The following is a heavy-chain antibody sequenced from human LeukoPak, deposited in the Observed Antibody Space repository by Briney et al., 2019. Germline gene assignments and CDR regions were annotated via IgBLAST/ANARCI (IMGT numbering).Heavy chain of an antibody. J-gene: IGHJ4*02. V-gene: IGHV1-69*05. CDR1: GGTFSSYA. CDR3: AREYYDSSGYPKYYFDY. CDR2: IIPIFGTA. D-gene: IGHD3-22*01. Sequence: SVKVSYKASGGTFSSYAISWVRQAPGQGLEWMGGIIPIFGTANYAQKFQGRVTITTDESTSTAYMELSSLRSEDTAVYYCAREYYDSSGYPKYYFDYWGQGTLVTVSS.